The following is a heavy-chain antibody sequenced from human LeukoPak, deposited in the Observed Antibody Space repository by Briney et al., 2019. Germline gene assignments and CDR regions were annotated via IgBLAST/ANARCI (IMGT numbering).Heavy chain of an antibody. CDR3: ARNYPGWSHLRYFHYYYMDV. CDR2: IYSSGTT. Sequence: PSETLSLTCTVPDGSISSYTWTWIRQPAGKGLEWIGRIYSSGTTIYNPSLKSRVTMSVDTSRNQFSLNLSSVTAADTAIYYCARNYPGWSHLRYFHYYYMDVWSKGTTVTVS. V-gene: IGHV4-4*07. CDR1: DGSISSYT. J-gene: IGHJ6*03. D-gene: IGHD2-15*01.